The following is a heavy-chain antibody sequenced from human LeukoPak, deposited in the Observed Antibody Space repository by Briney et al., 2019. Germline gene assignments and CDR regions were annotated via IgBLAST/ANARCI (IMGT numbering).Heavy chain of an antibody. CDR3: ARSIVGALDY. J-gene: IGHJ4*02. Sequence: PSETLSLTRTVSGGSISSYYRSWIRQPPGKGLEWTGYIYYSGSTNYNPSLKSRVTISVDTSKNQFSLKLSSVTAADTAVYYCARSIVGALDYWGQGTLVTVSS. D-gene: IGHD1-26*01. CDR1: GGSISSYY. CDR2: IYYSGST. V-gene: IGHV4-59*08.